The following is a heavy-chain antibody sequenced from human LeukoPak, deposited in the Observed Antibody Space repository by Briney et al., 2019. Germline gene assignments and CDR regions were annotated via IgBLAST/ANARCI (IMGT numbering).Heavy chain of an antibody. D-gene: IGHD6-13*01. Sequence: SETLSLTCAVYGGSFSGYYWSWIRQPPGKGLEWIGEINHSGSTNYNPSLKSRVTISVDTSKNQFSLKLSSVTAADTAVYYCARGDLAAAGNFDYWGQGTLVTVSP. J-gene: IGHJ4*02. CDR1: GGSFSGYY. CDR3: ARGDLAAAGNFDY. V-gene: IGHV4-34*01. CDR2: INHSGST.